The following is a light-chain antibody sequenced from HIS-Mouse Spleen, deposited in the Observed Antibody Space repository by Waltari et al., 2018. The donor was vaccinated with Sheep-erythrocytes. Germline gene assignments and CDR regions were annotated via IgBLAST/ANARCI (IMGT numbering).Light chain of an antibody. CDR2: DVS. J-gene: IGLJ2*01. CDR1: SSDVCGYNY. Sequence: QSALTQPRSVSGSPGQSVTISCTGTSSDVCGYNYVSWYQQHPGKAPKLMIYDVSKRPSGIPERFSGSNSGNTATLTISGTQAMDEADYYCQAWDSSTAVFGGGTKLTVL. V-gene: IGLV2-11*01. CDR3: QAWDSSTAV.